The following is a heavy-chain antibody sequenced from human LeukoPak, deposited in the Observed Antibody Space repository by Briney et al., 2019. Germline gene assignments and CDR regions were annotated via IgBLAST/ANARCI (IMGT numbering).Heavy chain of an antibody. Sequence: SETLSLTCAVYGGSFSGYYWSWIRQPPGKGLEWIGEINHSGGTNYNPSLKSRVTISVDTSKNQFSLKLSSVTAADTAVYYCAREVRSWRGPRNWFDPWGQGTLVTVSS. V-gene: IGHV4-34*01. CDR1: GGSFSGYY. D-gene: IGHD6-13*01. CDR2: INHSGGT. CDR3: AREVRSWRGPRNWFDP. J-gene: IGHJ5*02.